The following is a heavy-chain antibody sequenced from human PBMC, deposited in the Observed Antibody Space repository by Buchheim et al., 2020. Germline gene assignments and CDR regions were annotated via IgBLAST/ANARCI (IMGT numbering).Heavy chain of an antibody. CDR2: ITNSGGTL. Sequence: EVQLVESGGGLVQPGGSLRLSCAASGFTFSSYEMNWVRQAPGKGLEWVSYITNSGGTLYYADSVKGRFTISRDNAKNSLSLQMNSLRAEDTAVYYCVREYYYYGMDVWGQGTT. J-gene: IGHJ6*02. V-gene: IGHV3-48*03. CDR3: VREYYYYGMDV. CDR1: GFTFSSYE.